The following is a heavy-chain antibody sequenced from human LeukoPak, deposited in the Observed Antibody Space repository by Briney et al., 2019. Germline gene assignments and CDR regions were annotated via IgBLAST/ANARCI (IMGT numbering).Heavy chain of an antibody. CDR3: ARLPLSSYGIDV. V-gene: IGHV3-7*01. CDR2: IKEDGSGK. J-gene: IGHJ6*02. Sequence: GGSLRLSCAASSFSLSNYGMHWVRQAPGKGLEWVANIKEDGSGKYYVDSVKGRFTISRDNAKNSLYLQMSSLRAEDTAVYYCARLPLSSYGIDVWGQGTTVTVSS. CDR1: SFSLSNYG. D-gene: IGHD3-16*02.